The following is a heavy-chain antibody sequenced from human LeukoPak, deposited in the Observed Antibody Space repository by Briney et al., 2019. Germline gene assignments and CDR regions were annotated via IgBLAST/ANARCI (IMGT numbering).Heavy chain of an antibody. CDR1: GYTFASYY. Sequence: GASVKVSCKASGYTFASYYMHWVRQAPGQGLEWMGIINPSGGSTSYAQKFQGRVTMTRDTSTSTVYMELSSLRSEDTAVYYCARGYYYDSSGYYGYYFDYWGQGTLVTVSS. CDR3: ARGYYYDSSGYYGYYFDY. J-gene: IGHJ4*02. V-gene: IGHV1-46*01. D-gene: IGHD3-22*01. CDR2: INPSGGST.